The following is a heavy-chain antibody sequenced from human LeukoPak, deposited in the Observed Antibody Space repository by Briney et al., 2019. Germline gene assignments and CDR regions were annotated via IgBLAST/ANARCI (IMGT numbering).Heavy chain of an antibody. CDR1: RGTFSSYA. D-gene: IGHD6-19*01. CDR3: AKGSRNSSGWYDY. V-gene: IGHV1-69*13. J-gene: IGHJ4*02. Sequence: SVKVSCKASRGTFSSYAISWVRQAPGQGLEWMGGIIPIFGTANYAQKFQGRVTITADESTSTAYMELSSLRSEGTAVYYCAKGSRNSSGWYDYWGQGTLVTVSS. CDR2: IIPIFGTA.